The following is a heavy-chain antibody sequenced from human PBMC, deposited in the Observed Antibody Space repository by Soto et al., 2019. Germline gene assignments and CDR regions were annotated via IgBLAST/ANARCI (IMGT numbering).Heavy chain of an antibody. Sequence: ASVKVSCKTSGYSFTSYGISWVRQAPGQGLEWVGWISGYDGKANYAQKLHGRVTMMTDTSTTTAYMELRGLRSDDTAVYFCARRTRKKNHFYENFFYDMDVWG. V-gene: IGHV1-18*04. CDR2: ISGYDGKA. CDR1: GYSFTSYG. J-gene: IGHJ6*02. CDR3: ARRTRKKNHFYENFFYDMDV. D-gene: IGHD3-3*02.